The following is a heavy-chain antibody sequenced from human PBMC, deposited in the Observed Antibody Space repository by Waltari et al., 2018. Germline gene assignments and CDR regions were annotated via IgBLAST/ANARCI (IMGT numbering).Heavy chain of an antibody. CDR2: ISAYNGNT. Sequence: QVQLVQSGAEVKKPGASVKVSCKASGYTFTSYGISWVRQAPGQGLEWMGWISAYNGNTNYAQKLQGRVTMTTDTSTSTAYMELRILRSDDTAVYYCARVIGQDTIFGVVRGGWFDPWGQGTLVTVSS. D-gene: IGHD3-3*01. V-gene: IGHV1-18*01. CDR1: GYTFTSYG. J-gene: IGHJ5*02. CDR3: ARVIGQDTIFGVVRGGWFDP.